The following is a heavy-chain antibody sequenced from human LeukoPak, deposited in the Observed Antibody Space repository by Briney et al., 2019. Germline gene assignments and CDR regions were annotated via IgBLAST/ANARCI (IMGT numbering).Heavy chain of an antibody. Sequence: GGSLRLSCAASGFTFDDYGMSWVRQAPGMGLEWVSGINWNGGSTGYADSVKGRFTISRDNAKNSLYLQMNSLRAEDTALYYCARVRPNDFWSGYYVAIDYWGQGTLVTVSS. V-gene: IGHV3-20*04. CDR1: GFTFDDYG. CDR3: ARVRPNDFWSGYYVAIDY. D-gene: IGHD3-3*01. J-gene: IGHJ4*02. CDR2: INWNGGST.